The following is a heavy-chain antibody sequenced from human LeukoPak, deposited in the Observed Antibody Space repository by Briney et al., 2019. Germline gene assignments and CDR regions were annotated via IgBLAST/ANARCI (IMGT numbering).Heavy chain of an antibody. D-gene: IGHD3-10*01. CDR2: MNPNSGNT. Sequence: ASVKVSCKASGYTFTSYDMNWVRQATGQGLEWMGWMNPNSGNTGYAQKFQGRVTMTRNTSISTAYMELSSLRSEDTAVYYCARGRGVATRRYNWFDPWGQGTLVTVSS. J-gene: IGHJ5*02. CDR3: ARGRGVATRRYNWFDP. V-gene: IGHV1-8*01. CDR1: GYTFTSYD.